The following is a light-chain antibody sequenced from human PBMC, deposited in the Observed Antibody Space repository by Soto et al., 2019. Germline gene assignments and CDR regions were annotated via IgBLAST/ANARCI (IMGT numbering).Light chain of an antibody. V-gene: IGKV1-9*01. Sequence: DIQLTQSPSFLSASVGDRVTVTCRASQGISSYLAWYQQKPGKAPKLLIHTASTLQSGVPSRFSGSGSGTEFTLTISSLQPEDFATYCCQQLNAYPITFGQGTRLEIK. CDR3: QQLNAYPIT. CDR2: TAS. J-gene: IGKJ5*01. CDR1: QGISSY.